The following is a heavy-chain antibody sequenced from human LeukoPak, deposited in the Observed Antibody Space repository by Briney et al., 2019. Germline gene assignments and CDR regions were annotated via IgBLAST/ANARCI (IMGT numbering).Heavy chain of an antibody. Sequence: ASVKVSCKASGYTFTGYYMHWVRQAPGQGLEWMGWINPNSGGTNYAQKFQGRVTMTRDTSISTAYMELSRLRSDDTAVYYCARGAYSSSWYAKFDYWGQGTLVTVSS. CDR2: INPNSGGT. CDR3: ARGAYSSSWYAKFDY. V-gene: IGHV1-2*02. CDR1: GYTFTGYY. J-gene: IGHJ4*02. D-gene: IGHD6-13*01.